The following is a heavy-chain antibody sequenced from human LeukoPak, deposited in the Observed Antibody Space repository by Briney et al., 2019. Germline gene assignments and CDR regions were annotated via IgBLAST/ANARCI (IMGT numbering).Heavy chain of an antibody. CDR2: IYYSGST. Sequence: SETLSRTCTVSGGSISSHYWSWIRQPTGKGLKWIGSIYYSGSTNYNPSLNSRVTTPVDTSKTQFSLKLSSVTAADTFVFFFKQKTAYDILTGYYDAFDIWGQGTMVTVSS. D-gene: IGHD3-9*01. V-gene: IGHV4-59*08. CDR3: KQKTAYDILTGYYDAFDI. CDR1: GGSISSHY. J-gene: IGHJ3*02.